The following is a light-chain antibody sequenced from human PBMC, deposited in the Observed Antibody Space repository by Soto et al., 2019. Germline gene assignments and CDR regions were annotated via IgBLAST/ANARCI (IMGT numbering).Light chain of an antibody. CDR1: QDISNS. Sequence: DIQMTQSPSSLSASVVDRVTISCQASQDISNSLNWYQQKPGEAPKLLIYDASNLETGVPSSFSGSGSGTDFTFTISSLQPEDIATYYCQHCDSLPLTFGQGTRLEIK. CDR3: QHCDSLPLT. V-gene: IGKV1-33*01. J-gene: IGKJ5*01. CDR2: DAS.